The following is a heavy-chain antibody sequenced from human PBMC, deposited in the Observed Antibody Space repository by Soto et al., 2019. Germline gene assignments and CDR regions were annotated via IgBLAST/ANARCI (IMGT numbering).Heavy chain of an antibody. V-gene: IGHV4-31*03. J-gene: IGHJ4*02. CDR2: IYYSGST. D-gene: IGHD3-10*01. CDR1: GGSISSGGYY. Sequence: QVQLQESGPGLVKPSQTLSLTCTVSGGSISSGGYYWSWIRQHPGKGLEWIGYIYYSGSTSYNPSLESRITLSVDTSKNQFSLQLSSVTAADTAVYYCARDGGYGSGSYYYAYWCQGTLVTVSS. CDR3: ARDGGYGSGSYYYAY.